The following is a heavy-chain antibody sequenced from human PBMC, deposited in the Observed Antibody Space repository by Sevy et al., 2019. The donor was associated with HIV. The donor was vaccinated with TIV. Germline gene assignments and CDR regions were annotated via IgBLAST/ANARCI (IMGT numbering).Heavy chain of an antibody. CDR1: GLTVGSLS. CDR3: ARIEGASSSYAMDV. Sequence: GGSLRLSCVASGLTVGSLSINWVRQAPGKGLEWVSLIYSAGTTFYSDSVNGRFTISRDNSNNTLDLQMNSLRAEDTAIYYCARIEGASSSYAMDVWGQGTTVTVSS. D-gene: IGHD6-25*01. V-gene: IGHV3-53*01. CDR2: IYSAGTT. J-gene: IGHJ6*02.